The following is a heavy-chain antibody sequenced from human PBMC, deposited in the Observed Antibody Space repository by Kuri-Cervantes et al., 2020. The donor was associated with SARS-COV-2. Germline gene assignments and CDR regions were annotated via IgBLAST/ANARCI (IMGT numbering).Heavy chain of an antibody. CDR1: GFTFSSYA. Sequence: GESLKISCAASGFTFSSYAMHWVRQAPGKGLEWVAVISYDGSSKYYADSVKGRFTISRDNSKNTLYLQMNSLRAEDTAAYYCAKVDYWGQGTLVTVSS. CDR3: AKVDY. J-gene: IGHJ4*02. CDR2: ISYDGSSK. V-gene: IGHV3-30-3*01.